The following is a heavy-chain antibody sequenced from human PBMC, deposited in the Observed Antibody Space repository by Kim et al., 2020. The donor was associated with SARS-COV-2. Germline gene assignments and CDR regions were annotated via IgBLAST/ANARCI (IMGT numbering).Heavy chain of an antibody. CDR3: ASPNRLELRGGGSYYYGMDV. Sequence: GESLKISCKGSGYSFTSYWISWVRQMPGKGLEWMGRIDPSDYYTNYSPSFQGHVTISADKSISTAYLQWSSLKASDTAMYYCASPNRLELRGGGSYYYGMDVWGQGTTVTVSS. V-gene: IGHV5-10-1*01. CDR2: IDPSDYYT. D-gene: IGHD1-7*01. J-gene: IGHJ6*02. CDR1: GYSFTSYW.